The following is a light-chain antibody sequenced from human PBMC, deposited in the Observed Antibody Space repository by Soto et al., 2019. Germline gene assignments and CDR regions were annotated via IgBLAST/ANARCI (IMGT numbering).Light chain of an antibody. J-gene: IGKJ1*01. CDR1: QTISSW. CDR3: QYYNDYCWT. Sequence: DIQLTQSPSTLSAAMGDRVTITCRASQTISSWLAWYQQKPGKAPNLLIYETSNLESGVPSRFSGSGSGTEFTLTISSLQHDDFATYYCQYYNDYCWTFGQGTKVEIK. CDR2: ETS. V-gene: IGKV1-5*03.